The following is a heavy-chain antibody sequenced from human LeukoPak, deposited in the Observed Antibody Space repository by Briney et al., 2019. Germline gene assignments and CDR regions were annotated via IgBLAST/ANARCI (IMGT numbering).Heavy chain of an antibody. CDR2: ISGSGGST. J-gene: IGHJ4*02. CDR1: GFTFSSYA. V-gene: IGHV3-23*01. D-gene: IGHD3-22*01. CDR3: AKDVILYYYDGSGYYSY. Sequence: GGSLRLSCAASGFTFSSYAMSWVRQAPGKGLEWVSAISGSGGSTYYADSVKGRFTISRDNSKNTLYLQMNSLRAEDTAVYYCAKDVILYYYDGSGYYSYWGQGTLVTVSS.